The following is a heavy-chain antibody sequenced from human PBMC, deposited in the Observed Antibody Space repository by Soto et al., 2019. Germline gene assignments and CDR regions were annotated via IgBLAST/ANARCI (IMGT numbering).Heavy chain of an antibody. D-gene: IGHD3-3*01. CDR2: MNPNSGNA. J-gene: IGHJ5*02. CDR1: GYTFTSYD. V-gene: IGHV1-8*01. Sequence: GASVKVSCKASGYTFTSYDINWVRQATGQGLEWMGWMNPNSGNAGYAQKFQGRVTMTRNTSISTAYMELSSLRSEDTAVYYCARGLSLWSGYYGRPNWFDPWGQGTLVTVSS. CDR3: ARGLSLWSGYYGRPNWFDP.